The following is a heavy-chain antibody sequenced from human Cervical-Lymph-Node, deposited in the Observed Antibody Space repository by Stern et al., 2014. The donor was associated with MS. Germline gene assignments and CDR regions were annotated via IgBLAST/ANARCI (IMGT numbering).Heavy chain of an antibody. CDR3: ARAYGDYGYEYFQH. CDR2: IYYSGST. J-gene: IGHJ1*01. CDR1: GGSISNYY. Sequence: VQLVESGPGLVKPSETLSLTCTVSGGSISNYYWSWIRQPPGKGLECIGYIYYSGSTNHNPSLKSRVTMSVDTSKNQFSLNLSSVTAADTAVYYCARAYGDYGYEYFQHWGQGTLVTVSS. V-gene: IGHV4-59*01. D-gene: IGHD4-17*01.